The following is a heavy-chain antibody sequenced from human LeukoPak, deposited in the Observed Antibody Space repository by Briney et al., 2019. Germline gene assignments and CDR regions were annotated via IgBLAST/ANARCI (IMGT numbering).Heavy chain of an antibody. CDR3: ARQTTSGYLDY. J-gene: IGHJ4*02. CDR1: GGSISSSYYY. D-gene: IGHD3-22*01. V-gene: IGHV4-39*01. CDR2: MYNSGST. Sequence: SETLSLTCTVSGGSISSSYYYWGWIRQPPGKGLEWIGTMYNSGSTDYNPSLESRVTISVDTSKNQFSLKLNSVTAADRALYYCARQTTSGYLDYWGQGTPVTVS.